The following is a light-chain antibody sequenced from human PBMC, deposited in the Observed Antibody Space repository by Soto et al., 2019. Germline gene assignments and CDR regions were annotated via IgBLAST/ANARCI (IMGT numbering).Light chain of an antibody. Sequence: EIVLTQSPGTLSLSPGERATPSCRASQGFRSSYLAWYQQKPGQAPRLLIYGASSRATGIPDRFSGSGSGTDFTLTISRLEPEDFAVYYCQQYGSSPLTFGGGTKVEIK. V-gene: IGKV3-20*01. CDR1: QGFRSSY. CDR2: GAS. CDR3: QQYGSSPLT. J-gene: IGKJ4*01.